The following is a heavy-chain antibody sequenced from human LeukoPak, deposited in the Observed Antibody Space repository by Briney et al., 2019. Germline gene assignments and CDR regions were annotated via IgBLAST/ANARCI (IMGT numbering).Heavy chain of an antibody. CDR2: INTNTGSP. V-gene: IGHV7-4-1*02. J-gene: IGHJ6*03. CDR1: GYTFTSYP. Sequence: GASVKVSCKASGYTFTSYPVNWVRQAPGQGLEWMGWINTNTGSPTYAPGFTGRFVFSLDTSVSTAYLRINSLKAEDSAVYYCARVGWPYYDYYMDVWGKGTTVTVSS. D-gene: IGHD2-15*01. CDR3: ARVGWPYYDYYMDV.